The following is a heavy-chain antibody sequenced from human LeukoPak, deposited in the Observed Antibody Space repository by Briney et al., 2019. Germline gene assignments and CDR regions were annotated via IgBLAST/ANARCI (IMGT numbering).Heavy chain of an antibody. Sequence: GGSLRPSCAASGFSFSNYWMNWVRQAPGKGLEWVAVISYDGSNKYYADSVKGRFTISRDNSKNTLYLQMNSLRAEDTAVYYCAREIEGFDYWGQGTLVTVSS. CDR3: AREIEGFDY. V-gene: IGHV3-30-3*01. J-gene: IGHJ4*02. CDR1: GFSFSNYW. CDR2: ISYDGSNK.